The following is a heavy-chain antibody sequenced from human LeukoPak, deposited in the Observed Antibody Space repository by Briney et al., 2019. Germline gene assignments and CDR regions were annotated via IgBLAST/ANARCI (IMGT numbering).Heavy chain of an antibody. V-gene: IGHV3-23*01. CDR1: GFTFSSYA. Sequence: PGRSLRLSCAASGFTFSSYAMSWVRQAPGKGLEWVSAISGSGGSTYYADSVKGRFTISRDNSKNTLYLQMNSLRAEDTAVYYCAKDHLSGDAFDIWGQGTMVTVSS. J-gene: IGHJ3*02. D-gene: IGHD2/OR15-2a*01. CDR2: ISGSGGST. CDR3: AKDHLSGDAFDI.